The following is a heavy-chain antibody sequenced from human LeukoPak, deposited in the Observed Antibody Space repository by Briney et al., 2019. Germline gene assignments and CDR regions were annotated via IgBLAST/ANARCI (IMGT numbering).Heavy chain of an antibody. CDR3: AREEDRRGYYYRVCDY. CDR1: GFTFSSYE. Sequence: GGSLRLSCAASGFTFSSYEMNWVRQAPGKGLEWVSYISSSGSSTYYADFVKGRFTISRDNAKNSLYLQMNSLRAEDTAVYYCAREEDRRGYYYRVCDYWGERTLVTVSS. CDR2: ISSSGSST. V-gene: IGHV3-48*03. J-gene: IGHJ4*02. D-gene: IGHD3-22*01.